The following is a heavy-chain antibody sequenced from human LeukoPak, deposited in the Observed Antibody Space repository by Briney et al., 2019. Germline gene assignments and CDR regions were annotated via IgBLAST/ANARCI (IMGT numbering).Heavy chain of an antibody. Sequence: GGSLRLSCAASGFTFSSYAMSWVRQAPGKGLEWVSAISGSGGSTYYADSVEGRFTISRDNSKNTLYLQTNSLRAEDTAVYYCAKKRAYRGSGSYSDYWGQGTLVTVSS. CDR2: ISGSGGST. V-gene: IGHV3-23*01. J-gene: IGHJ4*02. CDR3: AKKRAYRGSGSYSDY. CDR1: GFTFSSYA. D-gene: IGHD3-10*01.